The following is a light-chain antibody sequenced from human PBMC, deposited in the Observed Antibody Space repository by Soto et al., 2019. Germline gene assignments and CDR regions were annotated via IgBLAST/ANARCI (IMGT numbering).Light chain of an antibody. CDR1: SSDVGGYNR. V-gene: IGLV2-18*02. Sequence: QCALTQAPSGSGSPGQSVTISCTGSSSDVGGYNRVSWYQQSPGTAPKLMISEVTNRASGVPDRFSGSKSGNTASLTISGLQAEDEADYYCSSYRRGSIVVFGGGTKLTVL. CDR3: SSYRRGSIVV. CDR2: EVT. J-gene: IGLJ3*02.